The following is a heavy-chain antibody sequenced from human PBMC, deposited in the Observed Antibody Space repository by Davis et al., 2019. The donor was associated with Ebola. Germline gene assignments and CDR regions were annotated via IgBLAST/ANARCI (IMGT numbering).Heavy chain of an antibody. CDR2: IYYSGTT. D-gene: IGHD1-26*01. Sequence: MPSETLSLTCTVSGVSIGSASYCWSWFRQHPEKGLEFIGYIYYSGTTYYNPSLKSPVGISMDTSKNEVFLKVISVTAADTAVYYCARVIPHAGTYQKYYFDSWGQGTLVTVSS. V-gene: IGHV4-31*01. CDR3: ARVIPHAGTYQKYYFDS. J-gene: IGHJ4*02. CDR1: GVSIGSASYC.